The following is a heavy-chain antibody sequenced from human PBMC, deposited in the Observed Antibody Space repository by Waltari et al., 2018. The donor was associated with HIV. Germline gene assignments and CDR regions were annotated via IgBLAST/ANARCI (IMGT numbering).Heavy chain of an antibody. CDR1: GGSISSSSYY. CDR3: ARQTQFWSGFLDY. J-gene: IGHJ4*02. D-gene: IGHD3-3*01. V-gene: IGHV4-39*01. CDR2: IYYSRRT. Sequence: QLQLQESGPGLVKPSETLSLTCTVSGGSISSSSYYWGWIRQPPGKGLEWIGGIYYSRRTYYNPSLKSRVTISVDTSKNQFSLKLSSVTAADTAVYYCARQTQFWSGFLDYWGQGTLVTVSS.